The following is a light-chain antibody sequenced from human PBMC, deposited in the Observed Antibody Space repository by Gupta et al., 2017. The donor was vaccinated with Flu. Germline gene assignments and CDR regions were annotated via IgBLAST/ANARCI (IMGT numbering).Light chain of an antibody. CDR2: GAS. J-gene: IGKJ1*01. V-gene: IGKV3-20*01. CDR1: ETVTNSH. Sequence: IVLTQSPGSLSVSPGEGLTLSCRASETVTNSHWAWYQQRPGQPHSLLHYGASSRASGIPDRCSGSGSGTDFTLAISRLEPEDFAVYFCQQYATSPETFGQGTKVEI. CDR3: QQYATSPET.